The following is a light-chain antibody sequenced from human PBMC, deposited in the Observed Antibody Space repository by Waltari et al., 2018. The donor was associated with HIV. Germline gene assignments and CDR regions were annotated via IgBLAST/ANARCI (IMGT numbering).Light chain of an antibody. Sequence: QSALTQPASVSGSPGQSITISCTGTSSDVGSYNLVSWYQQHPDKAPKLMIYEGSKRPSGVSNRFSGSKSGNTASLTISGLQAEDEADYYCCSYAGSSTLYVFGTGTKVTVL. CDR3: CSYAGSSTLYV. CDR2: EGS. CDR1: SSDVGSYNL. J-gene: IGLJ1*01. V-gene: IGLV2-23*01.